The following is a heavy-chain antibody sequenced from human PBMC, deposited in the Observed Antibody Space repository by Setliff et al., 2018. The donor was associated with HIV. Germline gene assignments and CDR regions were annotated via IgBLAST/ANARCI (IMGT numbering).Heavy chain of an antibody. CDR3: ASKGGSGNYPDSDAFDI. V-gene: IGHV1-46*01. CDR1: GSTFSSHY. CDR2: INPSGDIT. Sequence: ASVKVSCKASGSTFSSHYMHWVRQAPGKGLEWMGLINPSGDITSYAEKFQGRVTMTRDTSTSTVHMELRSLRSEDTAIYYCASKGGSGNYPDSDAFDIWGQGTLVTVSS. D-gene: IGHD3-10*01. J-gene: IGHJ3*02.